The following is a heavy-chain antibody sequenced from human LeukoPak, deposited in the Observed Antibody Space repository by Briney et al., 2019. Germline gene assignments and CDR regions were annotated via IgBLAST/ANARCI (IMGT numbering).Heavy chain of an antibody. CDR1: GFTFSRHG. CDR2: ISNDGSRK. J-gene: IGHJ4*02. D-gene: IGHD3-3*01. Sequence: GRSLRLSCAPSGFTFSRHGMHWVRQAPGKGLEWVAIISNDGSRKYYAHSVEGRFTISRDNSKNTLYLQIDSLRAEDTAVYYCARDRAWNYFDYWGQGTLVTVSS. V-gene: IGHV3-30*03. CDR3: ARDRAWNYFDY.